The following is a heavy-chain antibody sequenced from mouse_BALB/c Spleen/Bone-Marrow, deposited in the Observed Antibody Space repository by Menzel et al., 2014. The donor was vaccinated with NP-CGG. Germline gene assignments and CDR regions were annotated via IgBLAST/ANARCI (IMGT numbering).Heavy chain of an antibody. Sequence: VQLKESGAELVKPGASVKLSCTASGFNIKDTYMHWVKQRPEQGLEWIGRIDPANGNTKYDPKFQGKAAITADTSSNTAYLQLSSLTSEDTAVYYCVRSREYYFDYWGQGTTLTVSS. V-gene: IGHV14-3*02. CDR3: VRSREYYFDY. J-gene: IGHJ2*01. D-gene: IGHD1-1*01. CDR2: IDPANGNT. CDR1: GFNIKDTY.